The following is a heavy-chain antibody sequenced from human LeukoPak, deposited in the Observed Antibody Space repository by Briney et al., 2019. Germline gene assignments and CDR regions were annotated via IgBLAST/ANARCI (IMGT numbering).Heavy chain of an antibody. CDR2: IYSGGST. Sequence: GGSLRLSCAASGFTVSSNYMSWVRQAPGKGLEWVSVIYSGGSTYYADSVKGRFTISRDNSKNTLYLRMNSLRAEDTAVYYCARAGYYDSSGYYTDAFDIWGQGTMVTVSS. J-gene: IGHJ3*02. CDR1: GFTVSSNY. CDR3: ARAGYYDSSGYYTDAFDI. V-gene: IGHV3-53*01. D-gene: IGHD3-22*01.